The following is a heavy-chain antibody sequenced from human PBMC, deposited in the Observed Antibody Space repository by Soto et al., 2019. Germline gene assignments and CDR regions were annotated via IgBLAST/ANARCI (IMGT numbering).Heavy chain of an antibody. CDR2: ISSSSSYI. CDR3: ARDLAAAVNY. J-gene: IGHJ4*02. V-gene: IGHV3-21*01. CDR1: GFTFSSYS. D-gene: IGHD6-13*01. Sequence: GGSLRLSCAASGFTFSSYSMNWVRQAPGKGLEWVSSISSSSSYIYYADPVKGRFTISRDNAKNSLYLQMNSLRAEDTAVYYCARDLAAAVNYWGQGTLVTVSS.